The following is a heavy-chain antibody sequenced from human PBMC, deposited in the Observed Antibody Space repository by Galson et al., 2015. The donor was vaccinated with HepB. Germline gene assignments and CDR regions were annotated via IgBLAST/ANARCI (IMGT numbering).Heavy chain of an antibody. Sequence: SLRLSCAASGFTLSSSAMSWVRQAPGKGLEWVSTISGSGGTTFYADSVKGRFTISRDNSKNTLYLQMNSLRAEDTAIYSCAKDHYCSSTNCYWFDYWGQGTLVTVSS. CDR3: AKDHYCSSTNCYWFDY. V-gene: IGHV3-23*01. J-gene: IGHJ4*02. CDR1: GFTLSSSA. CDR2: ISGSGGTT. D-gene: IGHD2-2*01.